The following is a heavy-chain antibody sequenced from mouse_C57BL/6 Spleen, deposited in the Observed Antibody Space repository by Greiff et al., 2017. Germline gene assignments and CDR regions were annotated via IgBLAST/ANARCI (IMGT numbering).Heavy chain of an antibody. V-gene: IGHV5-17*01. CDR1: GFTFSDYG. Sequence: EVKLLESGGGLVKPGGSLKLSCAASGFTFSDYGMHWVRQAPEKGLEWVAYISSGSSTIYYADTVKGRFTISRDNATNTLFLQMTSLRSEDTAMYYCARPVGYYYAVDCWGQGTSVTVAS. CDR3: ARPVGYYYAVDC. J-gene: IGHJ4*01. CDR2: ISSGSSTI.